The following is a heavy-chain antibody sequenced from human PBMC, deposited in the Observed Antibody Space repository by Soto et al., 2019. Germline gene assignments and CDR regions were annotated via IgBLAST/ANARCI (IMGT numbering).Heavy chain of an antibody. CDR3: ARALGYSGYAGMDV. Sequence: QVQLVQSGGEVKKPGASVKVSCKASGYTFTIYGINWVRQAPGQGLEWMGWISPDNGNTNYAQKLQGRVTVTPDTSTSTAYMELRSLRSDDTAVYYCARALGYSGYAGMDVWGQGTTVTVSS. V-gene: IGHV1-18*01. J-gene: IGHJ6*02. CDR1: GYTFTIYG. D-gene: IGHD5-12*01. CDR2: ISPDNGNT.